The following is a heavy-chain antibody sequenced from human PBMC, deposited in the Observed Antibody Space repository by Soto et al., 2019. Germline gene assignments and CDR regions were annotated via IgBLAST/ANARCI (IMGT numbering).Heavy chain of an antibody. CDR2: IYYSGTT. D-gene: IGHD3-22*01. CDR3: ARFADFYDSSGYQYFFDY. Sequence: PSQTLSLTCAVYGMSFSGYYWSWIRQPQGKGLEWIGYIYYSGTTNYNPSLKSRVTISVDTSQNQFSLNLSSVTAADTAVYYCARFADFYDSSGYQYFFDYWGLGTLVTVSS. CDR1: GMSFSGYY. V-gene: IGHV4-59*08. J-gene: IGHJ4*02.